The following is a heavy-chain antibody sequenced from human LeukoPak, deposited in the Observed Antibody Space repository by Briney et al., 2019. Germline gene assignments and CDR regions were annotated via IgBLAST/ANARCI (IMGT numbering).Heavy chain of an antibody. CDR3: AREDYGSGSYQAFDY. CDR1: GFTFSSYG. Sequence: GRSLRLSCAASGFTFSSYGMNWVRQAPGKGLEWVAVIWYDGSNKYYADSVKGRFTISRDNSKNTLYLQMNSLRAEDTAVYYCAREDYGSGSYQAFDYWGQGTLVTVSS. D-gene: IGHD3-10*01. J-gene: IGHJ4*02. CDR2: IWYDGSNK. V-gene: IGHV3-33*01.